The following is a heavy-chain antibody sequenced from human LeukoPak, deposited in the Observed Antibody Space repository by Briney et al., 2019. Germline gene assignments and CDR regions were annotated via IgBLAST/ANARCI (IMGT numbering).Heavy chain of an antibody. J-gene: IGHJ5*02. V-gene: IGHV4-34*01. CDR3: ARGQLTNWFDP. CDR2: INHSGST. CDR1: GGSFSGYY. Sequence: SETLSLACAVYGGSFSGYYWSWIRQPPGKGLEWIGEINHSGSTNYNPSLKSRVTISVDTSKNQFSLKLSSVTAADTAVYYCARGQLTNWFDPWGQGTLVTVSS. D-gene: IGHD1-1*01.